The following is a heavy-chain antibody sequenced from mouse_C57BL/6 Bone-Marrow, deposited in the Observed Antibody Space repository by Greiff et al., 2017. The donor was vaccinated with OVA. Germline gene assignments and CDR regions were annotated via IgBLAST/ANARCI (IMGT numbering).Heavy chain of an antibody. J-gene: IGHJ1*03. CDR1: GYTFTTYP. Sequence: VQLQQSGAELVKPGASVKMSCKASGYTFTTYPIEWMKQNPGKSLEWIGNFHPYNDDTKYNEKFKGKATLTVEKSSSTVYLELSRLTSDDSAVYYCARQGYGSSYGYFDVWGTGTTVTVSS. CDR3: ARQGYGSSYGYFDV. D-gene: IGHD1-1*01. V-gene: IGHV1-47*01. CDR2: FHPYNDDT.